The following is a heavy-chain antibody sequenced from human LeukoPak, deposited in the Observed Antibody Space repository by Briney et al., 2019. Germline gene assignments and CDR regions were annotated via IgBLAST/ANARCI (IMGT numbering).Heavy chain of an antibody. CDR3: ATYTHWVAGDV. Sequence: GGSLRLSCAASGFTFSDSWMSWVRQAPGKWLEWVANMNQDGSGIDYVDSVKGRFTISRDNARNSLYLQMGSLRAEDTAVYYCATYTHWVAGDVWGQATTVTVSS. D-gene: IGHD3-16*01. V-gene: IGHV3-7*01. CDR2: MNQDGSGI. J-gene: IGHJ6*02. CDR1: GFTFSDSW.